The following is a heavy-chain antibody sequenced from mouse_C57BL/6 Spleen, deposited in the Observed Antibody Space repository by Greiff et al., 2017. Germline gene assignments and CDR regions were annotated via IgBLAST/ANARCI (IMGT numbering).Heavy chain of an antibody. Sequence: VQLKQSVAELVRPGASVKLSCTASGFNIKNTYMHWVKQRPEQGLEWIGRIDPANGNPKYAPKFQGKATITADTSSNSAYLQLSSLTSEDTAIYCGAFHYYGSTWFAYWGQGTLVTVSA. CDR2: IDPANGNP. CDR3: AFHYYGSTWFAY. D-gene: IGHD1-1*01. CDR1: GFNIKNTY. V-gene: IGHV14-3*01. J-gene: IGHJ3*01.